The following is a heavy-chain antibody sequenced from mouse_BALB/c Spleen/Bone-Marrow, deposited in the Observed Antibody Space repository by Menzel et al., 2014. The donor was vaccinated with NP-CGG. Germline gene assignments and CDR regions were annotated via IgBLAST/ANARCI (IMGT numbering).Heavy chain of an antibody. CDR1: GFTFSXYA. CDR2: ISSGGST. J-gene: IGHJ4*01. CDR3: ARVTTATGVDY. D-gene: IGHD1-2*01. Sequence: EVQLVESGGGLVKPGGSLKLSCAASGFTFSXYAMXXVRQTPEKXLEWVASISSGGSTYYPDSVKGRFTISRDNARNILYLQMSSLRSEDTAMYYCARVTTATGVDYWGQGTSVTVSS. V-gene: IGHV5-6-5*01.